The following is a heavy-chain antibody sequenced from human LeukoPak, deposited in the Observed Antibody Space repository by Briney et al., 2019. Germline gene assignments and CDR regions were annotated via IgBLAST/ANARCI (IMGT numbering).Heavy chain of an antibody. Sequence: ASVKVSXKASGYTFTSYGISWVRQAPGQGLEWMGWISAYNGNTNYAQKLQGRVTMTTDTSTSTAYMELRSLRSDDTAVYYCARGRVEMATITEDYYFDYWGQGTLVTVSS. V-gene: IGHV1-18*01. J-gene: IGHJ4*02. CDR2: ISAYNGNT. CDR3: ARGRVEMATITEDYYFDY. CDR1: GYTFTSYG. D-gene: IGHD5-24*01.